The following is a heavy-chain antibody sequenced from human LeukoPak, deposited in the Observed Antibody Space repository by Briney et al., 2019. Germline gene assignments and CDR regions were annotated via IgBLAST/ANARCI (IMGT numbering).Heavy chain of an antibody. CDR1: GFTFSSYE. CDR2: INSGSTTI. Sequence: PGGSLRLSCAASGFTFSSYELYWVRQAPGKGLEWVSYINSGSTTIKYADSVRGRFTISRDDVSESLYLQMSNLRAEDTATYYCGASRQYVGAFDIWGQGTLVTVSS. V-gene: IGHV3-48*03. CDR3: GASRQYVGAFDI. D-gene: IGHD3-16*01. J-gene: IGHJ3*02.